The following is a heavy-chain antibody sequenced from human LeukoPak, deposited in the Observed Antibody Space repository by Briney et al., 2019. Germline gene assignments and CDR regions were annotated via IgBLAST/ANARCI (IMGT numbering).Heavy chain of an antibody. D-gene: IGHD2-15*01. J-gene: IGHJ4*02. V-gene: IGHV3-49*04. CDR1: GFTFGDYA. CDR2: IRSKAYGGTT. CDR3: TRVKGYSNFDY. Sequence: PGGSLRLSCTASGFTFGDYAMSWVRQDPGKGPEWAGFIRSKAYGGTTEYAASVKGRFTISRDDSKSIAYLQMNSLKTEDTAVYYCTRVKGYSNFDYWGQGTLVTVSS.